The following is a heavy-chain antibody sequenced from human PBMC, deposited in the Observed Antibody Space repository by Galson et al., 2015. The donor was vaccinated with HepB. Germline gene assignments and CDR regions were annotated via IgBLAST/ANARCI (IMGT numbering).Heavy chain of an antibody. CDR2: ISYDGSNK. J-gene: IGHJ3*02. Sequence: SLRLSCAASGFTFSSYGMHWVRQAPGKGLEWVAVISYDGSNKYYADSVKGRFTISRDNSKNTLYLQMNSLRAEDTAVYYCAKEGGSGSSSVELAFDIWGQGTMVTVSS. V-gene: IGHV3-30*18. D-gene: IGHD6-6*01. CDR1: GFTFSSYG. CDR3: AKEGGSGSSSVELAFDI.